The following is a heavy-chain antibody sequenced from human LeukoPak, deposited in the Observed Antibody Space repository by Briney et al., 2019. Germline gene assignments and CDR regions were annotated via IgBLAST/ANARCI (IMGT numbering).Heavy chain of an antibody. Sequence: GGSLRPSCTASGFTFGDYAMSWFRQAPGKGLGWVGFIGSKAYGGTTEYAASAKGRFTISRDDSKSIAYLQMNSLKTEDTAVYYCTRGMITFGGVIVKVNWFDPWGQGTLVTVSS. CDR2: IGSKAYGGTT. CDR1: GFTFGDYA. CDR3: TRGMITFGGVIVKVNWFDP. D-gene: IGHD3-16*02. V-gene: IGHV3-49*03. J-gene: IGHJ5*02.